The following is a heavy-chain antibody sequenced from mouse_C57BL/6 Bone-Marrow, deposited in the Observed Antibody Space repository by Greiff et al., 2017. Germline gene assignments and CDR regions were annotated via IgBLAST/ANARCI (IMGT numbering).Heavy chain of an antibody. CDR2: ISNLAYSI. V-gene: IGHV5-15*01. Sequence: DVKLVESGGGLVQPGGSLKLSCAASGFTFCDYGMAWVRQAPRKGPEWVAFISNLAYSIYYADTVTGRFTISRENAKNTLYLEMSSLRSEDTAMYYCAKGDWFAYWGQGTLVTVSA. CDR1: GFTFCDYG. CDR3: AKGDWFAY. J-gene: IGHJ3*01.